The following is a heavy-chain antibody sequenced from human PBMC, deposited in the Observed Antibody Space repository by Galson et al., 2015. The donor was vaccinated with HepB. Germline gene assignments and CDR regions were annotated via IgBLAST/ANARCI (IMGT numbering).Heavy chain of an antibody. D-gene: IGHD2-2*02. CDR1: GFTFSNAW. V-gene: IGHV3-23*01. CDR3: AKDQFPGYCSSTSCYTGGVLDAFDI. J-gene: IGHJ3*02. Sequence: SLRLSCAASGFTFSNAWMSRVRQAPGKGLEWVSAISGSGGSTYYADSVKGRFTISRDNSKNTLYLQMNSLRAEDTAVYYCAKDQFPGYCSSTSCYTGGVLDAFDIWGQGTMVTVSS. CDR2: ISGSGGST.